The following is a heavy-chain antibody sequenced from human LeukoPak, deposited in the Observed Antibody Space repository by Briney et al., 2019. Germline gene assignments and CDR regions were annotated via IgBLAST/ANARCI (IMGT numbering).Heavy chain of an antibody. V-gene: IGHV1-18*01. D-gene: IGHD4-17*01. CDR1: GYTFRNYG. Sequence: ASVKVSCKASGYTFRNYGILWVRQAPGQGLEWMGWGSPYNDNTSYAQNFQGRVTMTTDTSTNLAYMELRSLRYDDTAVYYCAREGHDYGDNTPDYWGRGTLVTVSS. CDR2: GSPYNDNT. CDR3: AREGHDYGDNTPDY. J-gene: IGHJ4*02.